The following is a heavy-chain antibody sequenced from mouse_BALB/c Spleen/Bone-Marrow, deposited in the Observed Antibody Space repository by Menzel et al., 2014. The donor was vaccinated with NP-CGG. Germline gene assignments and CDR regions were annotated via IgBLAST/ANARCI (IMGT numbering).Heavy chain of an antibody. CDR2: IYPSDSYT. CDR1: GYTFTSYW. D-gene: IGHD2-4*01. J-gene: IGHJ2*01. V-gene: IGHV1-69*02. CDR3: TRTYDCDKGGVDY. Sequence: VPLQQSGAELVRPGASVQLSCKASGYTFTSYWINWVKQRPGQGLECIGNIYPSDSYTNYNQKFKDQATLTVVKSSSTVYMHLSSPKTEDSAVYYCTRTYDCDKGGVDYGGQGTPRTVAS.